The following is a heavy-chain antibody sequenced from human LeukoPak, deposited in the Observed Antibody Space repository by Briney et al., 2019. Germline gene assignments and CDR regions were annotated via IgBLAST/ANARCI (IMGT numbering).Heavy chain of an antibody. J-gene: IGHJ4*02. CDR3: ARDRVAVAGTGRPLDY. CDR2: INPNSGGT. D-gene: IGHD6-19*01. Sequence: ASVKVSCKASGYTFTGYYMHWVRQAPGQGLEWMGWINPNSGGTNYAQKFQGRVTMTRDTSISTAYMELSRLRSDDTAVYYCARDRVAVAGTGRPLDYWGQGTLVTVSS. CDR1: GYTFTGYY. V-gene: IGHV1-2*02.